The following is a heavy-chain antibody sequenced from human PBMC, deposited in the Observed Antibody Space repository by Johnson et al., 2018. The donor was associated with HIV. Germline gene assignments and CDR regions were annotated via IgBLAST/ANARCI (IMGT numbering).Heavy chain of an antibody. D-gene: IGHD3-16*02. CDR3: ARTEIMFGGVIDPHDAFDI. V-gene: IGHV3-66*01. Sequence: VQLVESGGGLVQPGGSLRLSCAASGFTLSSNSMNWVRQAPGKGLEWVSLIYSGGSTYYADSVKGRFTISRDNSKNTLYLQMNSLRAEDTAVYYCARTEIMFGGVIDPHDAFDIWGQGTMVTVSS. J-gene: IGHJ3*02. CDR2: IYSGGST. CDR1: GFTLSSNS.